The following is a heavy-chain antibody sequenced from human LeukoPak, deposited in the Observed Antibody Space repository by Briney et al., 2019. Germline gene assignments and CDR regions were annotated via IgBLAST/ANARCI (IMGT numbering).Heavy chain of an antibody. Sequence: ASVKVSCKASGYTFTGYYMHWVRQAPGQGLEWMGWINPNSGGTNYAQKFQGRVTMTRDMSTSTVYMELSSLRSEDTAVYYCAREKYYDSLLLRLDYWGQGTLVTVSS. CDR3: AREKYYDSLLLRLDY. CDR1: GYTFTGYY. V-gene: IGHV1-2*02. CDR2: INPNSGGT. J-gene: IGHJ4*02. D-gene: IGHD3-22*01.